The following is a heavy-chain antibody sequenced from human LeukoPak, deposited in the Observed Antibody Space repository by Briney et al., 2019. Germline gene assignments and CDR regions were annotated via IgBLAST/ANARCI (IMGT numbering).Heavy chain of an antibody. J-gene: IGHJ6*02. Sequence: ASVKVSCKASGYTFTSYDINWVRQATGQGLEWMGWMNPSSGNTGYAQKFQGRVSMTRDTSISTAYMELSSLRSEDTAVYYCARGGYSGSYFNTYYYYGMDVWGQGTTVTVSS. CDR2: MNPSSGNT. D-gene: IGHD1-26*01. V-gene: IGHV1-8*01. CDR1: GYTFTSYD. CDR3: ARGGYSGSYFNTYYYYGMDV.